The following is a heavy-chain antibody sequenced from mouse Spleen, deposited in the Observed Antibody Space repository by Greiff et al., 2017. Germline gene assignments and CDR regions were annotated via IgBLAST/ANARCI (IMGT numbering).Heavy chain of an antibody. Sequence: EVQVVESGGGLVQPGGSLRLSCATSGFTFTDYYMSWVRQPPGKALEWLGFISNKANGYTTEYSASVKGRFTISSDNSQSILYLQMNTLRAEDSATYYCARDLDYGRSSFAYWGQGTLVTVSA. CDR1: GFTFTDYY. CDR3: ARDLDYGRSSFAY. V-gene: IGHV7-3*02. D-gene: IGHD1-1*01. J-gene: IGHJ3*01. CDR2: ISNKANGYTT.